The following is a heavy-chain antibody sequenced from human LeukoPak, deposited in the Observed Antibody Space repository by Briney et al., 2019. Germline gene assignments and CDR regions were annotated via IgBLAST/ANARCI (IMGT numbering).Heavy chain of an antibody. V-gene: IGHV3-48*03. Sequence: GGSLRLSCAASGFTFSSYEMNWVRQAPGKGLEWVSYISSSGSTIYYADSVKGRFTISRDNSKNTLYLQMNSLRAEDTAVYYCACDRSPTGTYYFDYWGQGTLVTVSS. J-gene: IGHJ4*02. D-gene: IGHD4-17*01. CDR3: ACDRSPTGTYYFDY. CDR2: ISSSGSTI. CDR1: GFTFSSYE.